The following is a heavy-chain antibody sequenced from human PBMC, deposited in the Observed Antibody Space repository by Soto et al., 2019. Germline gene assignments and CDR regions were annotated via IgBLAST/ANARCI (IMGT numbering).Heavy chain of an antibody. CDR3: ARVAY. CDR2: ISSASSET. V-gene: IGHV3-21*01. CDR1: GFTFSRVS. Sequence: GGSLRVSCEASGFTFSRVSMNWFRQVPGKGLEWVASISSASSETWYADSVKGRFIISRDNAQNSLFLQMNTLRPEDSAIYYCARVAYWGPGTQVTVSS. J-gene: IGHJ4*02.